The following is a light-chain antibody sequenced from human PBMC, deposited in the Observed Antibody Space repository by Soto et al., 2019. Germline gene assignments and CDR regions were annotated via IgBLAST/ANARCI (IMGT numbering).Light chain of an antibody. Sequence: PGDRATLPCRASQYIDTDLAWYQQKPGQAPRLLIYDASTRATGIPGRFSGSGSGTDFTLTITNLETEDFAVYYCQQYGSSGTFGQGTKVDIK. J-gene: IGKJ1*01. CDR2: DAS. CDR3: QQYGSSGT. V-gene: IGKV3D-15*01. CDR1: QYIDTD.